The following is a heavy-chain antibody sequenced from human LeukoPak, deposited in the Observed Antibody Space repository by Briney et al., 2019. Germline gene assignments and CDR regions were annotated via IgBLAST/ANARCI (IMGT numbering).Heavy chain of an antibody. D-gene: IGHD4-23*01. Sequence: SQTLSLTCAISGDSVSSNSAAWNWIRQSPSRGLEWLGRTYYRSKWYNDYAVSVKSRITINPDTSKNQFSLQLNSVTPEDTAVYYCARGRGNPLYYYYYMDVWGKGTTVTVSS. CDR3: ARGRGNPLYYYYYMDV. V-gene: IGHV6-1*01. J-gene: IGHJ6*03. CDR1: GDSVSSNSAA. CDR2: TYYRSKWYN.